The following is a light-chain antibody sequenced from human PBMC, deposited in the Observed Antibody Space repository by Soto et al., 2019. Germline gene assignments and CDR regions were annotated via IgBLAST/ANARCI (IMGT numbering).Light chain of an antibody. CDR3: QQYYSYPRT. CDR1: QTISSW. J-gene: IGKJ4*02. CDR2: AAS. Sequence: DIQMAQSPSTLSASVGDRLPITCRASQTISSWLAWYQQKPGKAPKLLIYAASTLKSGVPSRFSGSGSGTDFTLTISCLQSEDFATYYCQQYYSYPRTFGGGTKVDIK. V-gene: IGKV1-5*03.